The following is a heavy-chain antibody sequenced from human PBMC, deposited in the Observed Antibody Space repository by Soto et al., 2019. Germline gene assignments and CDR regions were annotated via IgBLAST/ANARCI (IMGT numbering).Heavy chain of an antibody. Sequence: AASVKVSCKASGYTFTSYAMHWVRQAPGQRLEWMGWINAGNGNTKYSQKFQGRVTITRDTSASTAYMELSSLRSEDTAVYYCARDRLLWFGESPPTYYYYGMDVWGQGTTVTVSS. V-gene: IGHV1-3*01. CDR2: INAGNGNT. CDR3: ARDRLLWFGESPPTYYYYGMDV. CDR1: GYTFTSYA. D-gene: IGHD3-10*01. J-gene: IGHJ6*02.